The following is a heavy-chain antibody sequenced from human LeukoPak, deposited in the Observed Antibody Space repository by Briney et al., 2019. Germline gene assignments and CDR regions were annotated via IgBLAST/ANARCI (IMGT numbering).Heavy chain of an antibody. Sequence: SETLSLTCTVSGGSISSYYWSWIRQPPGKGLEWIGYIYYSGSTNYNPSLKSRVPISVDTSKNQFSLKLSSVTAADTAVYYCAALSVTTEQIDYWGQGTLVTVSS. CDR1: GGSISSYY. CDR3: AALSVTTEQIDY. D-gene: IGHD4-17*01. CDR2: IYYSGST. V-gene: IGHV4-59*01. J-gene: IGHJ4*02.